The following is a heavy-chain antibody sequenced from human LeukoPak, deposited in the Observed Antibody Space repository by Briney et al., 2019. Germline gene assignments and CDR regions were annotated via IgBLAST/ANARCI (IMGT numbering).Heavy chain of an antibody. J-gene: IGHJ5*02. D-gene: IGHD3-10*01. CDR1: GGSFSGYY. CDR2: INHSGST. CDR3: ARHQTVLLWFGAIKGRWFDP. Sequence: SETLSLTCAVYGGSFSGYYWSWIRQPPGKGLEWIGEINHSGSTNYNPSLKSRVTISVDTSKNQFSLKLSSVTAADTAVYYCARHQTVLLWFGAIKGRWFDPWGQGTLVTVSS. V-gene: IGHV4-34*01.